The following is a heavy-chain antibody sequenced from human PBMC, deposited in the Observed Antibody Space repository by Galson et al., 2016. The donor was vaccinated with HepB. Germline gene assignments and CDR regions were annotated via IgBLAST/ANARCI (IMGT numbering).Heavy chain of an antibody. D-gene: IGHD6-13*01. Sequence: SLRLSCAASGLIFSNYWMSWVRQAPGKGLEWVANIKEDGSEKYYVDSVKGRFTISRDNAKNSLYLQMNSLRAEDTAVYYFARTAGGVWGQGTTVTVSS. CDR3: ARTAGGV. V-gene: IGHV3-7*03. CDR1: GLIFSNYW. CDR2: IKEDGSEK. J-gene: IGHJ6*02.